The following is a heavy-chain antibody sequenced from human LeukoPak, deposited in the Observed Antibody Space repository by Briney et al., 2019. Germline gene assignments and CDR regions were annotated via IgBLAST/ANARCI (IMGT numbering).Heavy chain of an antibody. CDR3: ARHYYDGSGYLWFDP. CDR2: MYYSGSN. D-gene: IGHD3-22*01. J-gene: IGHJ5*02. Sequence: PSETLSLTCTVSGGSISSNNHYWGWIRQPPGKGLEWIVRMYYSGSNYYNPSLKSRLTISVDTSKKQFSLKLNSVTAADAAVYYCARHYYDGSGYLWFDPWGQGTLVTVSS. V-gene: IGHV4-39*01. CDR1: GGSISSNNHY.